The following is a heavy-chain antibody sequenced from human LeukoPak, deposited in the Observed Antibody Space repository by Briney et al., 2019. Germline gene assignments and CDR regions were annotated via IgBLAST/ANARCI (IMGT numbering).Heavy chain of an antibody. J-gene: IGHJ5*02. CDR2: ISYSGST. CDR1: GGSISSSDYS. Sequence: SQTLSLTCTVSGGSISSSDYSWTWIRQHPGKGLEWIGYISYSGSTYYRPSLKSRVTISADTSKCQFFLKLTSVTAADTAIYYCARKVVPVGVPAWWFDPWGQGTLVIVSS. CDR3: ARKVVPVGVPAWWFDP. V-gene: IGHV4-31*03. D-gene: IGHD2-2*01.